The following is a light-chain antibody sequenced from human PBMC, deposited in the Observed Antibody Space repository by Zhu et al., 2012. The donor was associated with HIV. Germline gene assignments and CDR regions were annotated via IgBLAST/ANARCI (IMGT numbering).Light chain of an antibody. Sequence: DVQLTQSPSFLSASVGDRVTITCRASESISRYLAWYQQKPGKAPKLLIYDASTLQSGVPSTFSGSGSGTEFTLTISSLQPDDFAVYYCQQYSGYWTFGQGTKVEVK. CDR2: DAS. J-gene: IGKJ1*01. CDR1: ESISRY. V-gene: IGKV1-9*01. CDR3: QQYSGYWT.